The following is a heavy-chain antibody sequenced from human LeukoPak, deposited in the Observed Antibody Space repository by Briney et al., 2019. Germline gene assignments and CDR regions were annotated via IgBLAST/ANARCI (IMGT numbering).Heavy chain of an antibody. D-gene: IGHD3-10*01. J-gene: IGHJ5*02. V-gene: IGHV1-3*01. CDR3: ARVGSMVAAEGNWFDP. CDR1: GYTFTSYA. Sequence: ASVKVSCKASGYTFTSYAMHWVRQAPGQRLEWMGWINAGNGNTKYSQKFQGRVTITRDTSASTAYMELSSLRSEDTAVYYCARVGSMVAAEGNWFDPWGQGTLVTVSS. CDR2: INAGNGNT.